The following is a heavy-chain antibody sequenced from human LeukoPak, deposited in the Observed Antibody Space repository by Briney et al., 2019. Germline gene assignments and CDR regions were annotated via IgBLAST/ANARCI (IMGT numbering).Heavy chain of an antibody. J-gene: IGHJ4*02. V-gene: IGHV3-21*01. Sequence: GGSLRLSCAASGFTFSSYSMNWFRQAPGKGLEWVSSISSSSSYIYYADSVKGRFTISRDNAKNSLYLQMNSLRAEDTAVYYCARVVGATTSAYYFDYWGQGTLVTVSS. CDR3: ARVVGATTSAYYFDY. CDR2: ISSSSSYI. CDR1: GFTFSSYS. D-gene: IGHD1-26*01.